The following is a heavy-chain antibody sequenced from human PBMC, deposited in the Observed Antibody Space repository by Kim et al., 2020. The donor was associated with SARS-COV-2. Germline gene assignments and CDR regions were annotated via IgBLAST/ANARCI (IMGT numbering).Heavy chain of an antibody. V-gene: IGHV5-51*01. CDR1: GYSFTNNW. J-gene: IGHJ4*02. CDR2: INPADSTT. CDR3: AIHVRNGQGLTSARTLDY. Sequence: GESLKISCKASGYSFTNNWIAWVRQTPGKGLEWVAIINPADSTTIYSPSFQGQVTISVDKSINSAYLQWSSLRASDTAMYYCAIHVRNGQGLTSARTLDYWGQGTLVTVSS. D-gene: IGHD4-17*01.